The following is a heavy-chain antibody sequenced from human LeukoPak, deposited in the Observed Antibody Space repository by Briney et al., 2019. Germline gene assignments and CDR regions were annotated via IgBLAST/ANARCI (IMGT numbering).Heavy chain of an antibody. CDR2: ISAYNGNT. J-gene: IGHJ4*02. CDR1: GYTFTSYG. D-gene: IGHD3-22*01. CDR3: AGGPGSYYYDSSGYSFDY. V-gene: IGHV1-18*01. Sequence: ASVKVSCKASGYTFTSYGISWVRQAPGQGFEWMGWISAYNGNTNYAQKLQGRVTMTTDTSTSTAYMELRSLRSDDTAVYYCAGGPGSYYYDSSGYSFDYWGQGTLVTVSS.